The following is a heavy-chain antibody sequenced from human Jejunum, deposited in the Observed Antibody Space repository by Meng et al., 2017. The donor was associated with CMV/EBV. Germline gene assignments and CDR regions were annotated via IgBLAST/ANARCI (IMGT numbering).Heavy chain of an antibody. D-gene: IGHD2-2*01. V-gene: IGHV4-39*07. CDR1: RSSYY. CDR2: TYYSGST. CDR3: ARGVHGRFCPTNTCYPVDY. J-gene: IGHJ4*02. Sequence: RSSYYWGGIRHPPRKGLEWIGNTYYSGSTYYTPSLKSRVTISVDTSKDQFSLKLNSVTAADTAVYYCARGVHGRFCPTNTCYPVDYWGQGTLVTVSS.